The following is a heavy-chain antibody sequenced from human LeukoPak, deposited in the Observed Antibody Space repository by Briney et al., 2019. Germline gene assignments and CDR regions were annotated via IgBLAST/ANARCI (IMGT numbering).Heavy chain of an antibody. Sequence: SETLSLTCTVSGGSISGYYWSWIRQPPGKGLEWIGEVNHGGSTNYNPSLKSRVTISVDTSKKQFSLTLRSLTAADTAVYYCARDPTTVITLPYYFDDWGQGILVTVSS. CDR1: GGSISGYY. D-gene: IGHD4-23*01. J-gene: IGHJ4*02. CDR2: VNHGGST. CDR3: ARDPTTVITLPYYFDD. V-gene: IGHV4-34*01.